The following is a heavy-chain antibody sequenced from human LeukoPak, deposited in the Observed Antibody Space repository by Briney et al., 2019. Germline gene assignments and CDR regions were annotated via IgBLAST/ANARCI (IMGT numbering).Heavy chain of an antibody. Sequence: GGSLRLSCAASGFTFSSNWMSWGRQAPGKGLEWVANIKQDGSEKYYVDSVKGRFTISRDNAKNSLYLQMNSLRAEDTAVYYCARWARVFTDAFDIWGQGTMVTVSS. CDR2: IKQDGSEK. J-gene: IGHJ3*02. CDR3: ARWARVFTDAFDI. V-gene: IGHV3-7*01. CDR1: GFTFSSNW.